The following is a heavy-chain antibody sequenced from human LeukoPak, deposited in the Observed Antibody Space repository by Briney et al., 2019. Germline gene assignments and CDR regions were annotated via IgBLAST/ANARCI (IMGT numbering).Heavy chain of an antibody. CDR1: GFTVSSSY. V-gene: IGHV3-53*01. D-gene: IGHD6-13*01. CDR2: FYSGGKT. Sequence: GGSLRLSCAASGFTVSSSYMSWVRQAPGKGLEWVSVFYSGGKTYYTDSVKGRFTISRDNSKNTLYLQMNSLRAEDTAVYYCAKLWGSSWYYFDYWGQGTLVTVSS. J-gene: IGHJ4*02. CDR3: AKLWGSSWYYFDY.